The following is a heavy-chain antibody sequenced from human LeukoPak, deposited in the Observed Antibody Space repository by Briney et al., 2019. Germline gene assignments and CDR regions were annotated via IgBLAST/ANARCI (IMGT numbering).Heavy chain of an antibody. Sequence: SETLSLTCTVSGGSISSGSYYWSWIRQPAGKGLEWIGRIYTSGSTNYNPSLKSRVTISVDTSKNQFSLKLSSVTAADTAVYYCARTPVDRYFDYWGQGTLVTVSS. CDR3: ARTPVDRYFDY. V-gene: IGHV4-61*02. J-gene: IGHJ4*02. CDR1: GGSISSGSYY. D-gene: IGHD2-15*01. CDR2: IYTSGST.